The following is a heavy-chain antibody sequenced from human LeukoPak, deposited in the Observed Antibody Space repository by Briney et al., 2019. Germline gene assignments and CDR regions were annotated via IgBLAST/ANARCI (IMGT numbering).Heavy chain of an antibody. CDR2: INPNDGRT. Sequence: GASVKVSSKASGYTFFDFYMHWVRQAPGQGLEWMGIINPNDGRTTDAQKFQGRVSMTSDTSTSTCYMELSSLRSEDTAVYYCARSYFRDARGGFDYWGQGILVTVSS. CDR1: GYTFFDFY. V-gene: IGHV1-46*01. D-gene: IGHD2-8*01. J-gene: IGHJ4*02. CDR3: ARSYFRDARGGFDY.